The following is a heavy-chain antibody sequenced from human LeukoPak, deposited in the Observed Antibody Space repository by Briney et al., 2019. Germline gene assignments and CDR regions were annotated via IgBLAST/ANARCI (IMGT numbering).Heavy chain of an antibody. J-gene: IGHJ2*01. CDR3: ASAILTPSGYVWHFDF. D-gene: IGHD3-3*01. CDR1: GVSIISAGYY. Sequence: PSETLSPTCPISGVSIISAGYYCSWIRQYPGKGLEWIGYIYYSGSAYYNPSLRSRATISVDTYKSQFSLKLSSLTAADTAVYYCASAILTPSGYVWHFDFWGRGTLVTVSS. CDR2: IYYSGSA. V-gene: IGHV4-31*03.